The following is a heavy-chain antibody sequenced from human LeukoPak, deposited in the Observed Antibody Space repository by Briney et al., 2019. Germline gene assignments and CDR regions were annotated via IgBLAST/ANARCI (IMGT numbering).Heavy chain of an antibody. CDR3: ARVLADGIDY. CDR1: GGTFSSYA. CDR2: IWYDGSNK. J-gene: IGHJ4*02. D-gene: IGHD1-14*01. Sequence: SCKASGGTFSSYAMSWFRQAPGKGLEWVAVIWYDGSNKYYADSVKGRFTISRDNSKNTLYLQMNSLRAEDTAVYYCARVLADGIDYWGQGTLVTVSS. V-gene: IGHV3-33*01.